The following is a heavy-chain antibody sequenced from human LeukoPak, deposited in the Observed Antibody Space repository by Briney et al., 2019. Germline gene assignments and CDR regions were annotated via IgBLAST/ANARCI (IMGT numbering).Heavy chain of an antibody. CDR3: VKVLGYSGYDVMDY. Sequence: PGGSLRLSCAASGFTFISFAMSWVRQAPGKGMEWVSTIRVTGDIAYYADSLKGRFTISRDSSKNTLFLQMNSLRVDDTAVYYCVKVLGYSGYDVMDYWGQGTLVTVSS. D-gene: IGHD5-12*01. V-gene: IGHV3-23*01. CDR2: IRVTGDIA. J-gene: IGHJ4*02. CDR1: GFTFISFA.